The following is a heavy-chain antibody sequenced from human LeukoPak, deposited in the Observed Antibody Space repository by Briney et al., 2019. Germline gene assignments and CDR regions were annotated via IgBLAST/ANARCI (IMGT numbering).Heavy chain of an antibody. CDR1: GGSISSSSYY. J-gene: IGHJ4*02. V-gene: IGHV4-39*07. CDR2: VYYTGNT. CDR3: AREVAGTVDY. D-gene: IGHD6-19*01. Sequence: SETLSLTCTVSGGSISSSSYYWGWIRQPPGKGLEWIGSVYYTGNTYYNPSLKSRVTISVDKSKNQFSLKLSSVTAADTAVYYCAREVAGTVDYWGRGTLVTVSS.